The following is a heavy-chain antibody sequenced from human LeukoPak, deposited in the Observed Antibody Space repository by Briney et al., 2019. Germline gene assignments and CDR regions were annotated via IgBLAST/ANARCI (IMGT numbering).Heavy chain of an antibody. CDR3: ARDLNQETYYYGMDV. V-gene: IGHV1-69*13. CDR2: IIPIFGTA. CDR1: GGTFSSYA. J-gene: IGHJ6*02. Sequence: GASVNVSFKASGGTFSSYAISWVRQAPGQGLEWMGGIIPIFGTANYAQKFQGRVTITADESTSTAYMELSSLRSEDTAVYYCARDLNQETYYYGMDVWGQGTTVTVSS. D-gene: IGHD1-14*01.